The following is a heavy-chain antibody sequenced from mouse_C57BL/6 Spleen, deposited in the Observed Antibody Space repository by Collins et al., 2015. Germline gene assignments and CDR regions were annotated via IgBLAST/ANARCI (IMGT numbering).Heavy chain of an antibody. V-gene: IGHV1-26*01. CDR3: ARGWDYFDY. D-gene: IGHD3-3*01. J-gene: IGHJ2*01. CDR2: INPNNGGT. Sequence: VKQSHGKSLEWIGDINPNNGGTSYNQKFKGKATLTVDKSSSTAYMELRSLTSEDSAVYYCARGWDYFDYWGQGTTLTVSS.